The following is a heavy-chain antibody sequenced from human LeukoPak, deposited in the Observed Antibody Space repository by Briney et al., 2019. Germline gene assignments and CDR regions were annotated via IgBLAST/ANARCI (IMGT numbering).Heavy chain of an antibody. CDR2: IYHSGST. CDR1: GYSISSGYY. V-gene: IGHV4-38-2*01. J-gene: IGHJ6*03. Sequence: PSETLSPTCAVSGYSISSGYYWGWIRQPPGKGLEWIGSIYHSGSTYYNPSLKSRVTISVDTSKNQFSLKLSSVTAADTAVYYCARHPPSSDCSSTSCYVYYYYMDVWGKGTTVTVSS. D-gene: IGHD2-2*01. CDR3: ARHPPSSDCSSTSCYVYYYYMDV.